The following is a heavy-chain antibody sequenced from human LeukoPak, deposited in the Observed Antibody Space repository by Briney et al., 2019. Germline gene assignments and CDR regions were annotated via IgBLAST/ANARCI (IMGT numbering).Heavy chain of an antibody. CDR3: AKGGSVATTYYFDY. V-gene: IGHV3-23*01. CDR2: ISGSGGST. CDR1: GFTFSSYA. J-gene: IGHJ4*02. Sequence: GGSLRLSCAASGFTFSSYAMSWVRQAPGKGLEWVSGISGSGGSTNYADSVRGRFTIPRDNSKNTLYLQLNSLRAEDTAVYYCAKGGSVATTYYFDYWGQGTLVTVSS. D-gene: IGHD1-26*01.